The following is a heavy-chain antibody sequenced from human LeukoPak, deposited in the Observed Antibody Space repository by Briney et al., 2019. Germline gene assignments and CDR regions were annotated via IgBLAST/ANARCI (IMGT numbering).Heavy chain of an antibody. J-gene: IGHJ4*02. Sequence: SETLSLTCTVSGGSISSSSYYWGWIRQPPGKGLEWIGSIYYSGSTNYNPSLKSRVTISVDTSKNQFSLKLSSVTAADTAVYYCARLLRRGYYFDYWGQGTLVTVSS. CDR3: ARLLRRGYYFDY. D-gene: IGHD2-15*01. V-gene: IGHV4-39*07. CDR1: GGSISSSSYY. CDR2: IYYSGST.